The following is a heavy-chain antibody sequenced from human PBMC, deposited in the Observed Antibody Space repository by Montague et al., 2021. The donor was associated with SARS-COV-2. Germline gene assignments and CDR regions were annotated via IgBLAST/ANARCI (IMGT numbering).Heavy chain of an antibody. CDR2: INHSGST. Sequence: SETLSLTCAVYGGSFSGYYWSWIRQPPGKGLEWIGEINHSGSTNYNPSLKSRVTISVNTSKNQFSLKLSSVTAADTAVYYCARVRAVPAAMRIFSLGRSYCGMDFWGQGTTVTVSS. J-gene: IGHJ6*02. D-gene: IGHD2-2*01. CDR3: ARVRAVPAAMRIFSLGRSYCGMDF. CDR1: GGSFSGYY. V-gene: IGHV4-34*01.